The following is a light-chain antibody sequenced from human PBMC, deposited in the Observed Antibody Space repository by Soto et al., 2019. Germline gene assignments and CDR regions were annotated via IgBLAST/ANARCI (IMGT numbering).Light chain of an antibody. CDR3: LQNHNYPWT. V-gene: IGKV1-6*01. J-gene: IGKJ1*01. CDR2: DAS. CDR1: QGIRND. Sequence: AIQMTQSPSSLSASVGDRITITCRASQGIRNDLTWYQQKGGTAPKLLIYDASRLQSGVPSRFSASGSATDFSLTINSLQPEDFATYYCLQNHNYPWTFGQGTKVEVK.